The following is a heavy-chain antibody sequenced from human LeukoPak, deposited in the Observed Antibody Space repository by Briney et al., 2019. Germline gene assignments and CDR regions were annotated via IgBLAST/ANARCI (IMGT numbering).Heavy chain of an antibody. J-gene: IGHJ4*02. V-gene: IGHV3-23*01. CDR1: GFAFSSYA. CDR3: AKGALYYYDSSGYYFDY. CDR2: ISGSGGST. Sequence: GGSLRLSCAAPGFAFSSYAMSWVRQAPGKGLEWVSAISGSGGSTNFADSVKGRFTISRDNSKNTLDLQMNSLRAKDTAVYYCAKGALYYYDSSGYYFDYWGQGTLVTVSS. D-gene: IGHD3-22*01.